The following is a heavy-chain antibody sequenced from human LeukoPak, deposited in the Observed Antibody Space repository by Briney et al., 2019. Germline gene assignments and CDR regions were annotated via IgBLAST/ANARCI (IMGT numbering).Heavy chain of an antibody. Sequence: PSETLSLTCTVSGGSISSYYWSWIRQPPGKGLEWIGYIYYSGSTNYNPSLKSRVTISVDTSKNQFSLKLSSVTAADTAVYYCARSPSSSWYNWSDPWGQGTLVTVSS. J-gene: IGHJ5*02. D-gene: IGHD6-13*01. CDR1: GGSISSYY. CDR3: ARSPSSSWYNWSDP. CDR2: IYYSGST. V-gene: IGHV4-59*01.